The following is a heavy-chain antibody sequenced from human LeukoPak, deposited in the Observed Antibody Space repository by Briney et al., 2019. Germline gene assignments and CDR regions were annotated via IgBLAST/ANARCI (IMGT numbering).Heavy chain of an antibody. J-gene: IGHJ1*01. Sequence: GGSQRLSCAASGFTFSSYAMSWVRQAPGKGLEWVSAISGSGGSTYYADSVKGRFTISRDNSKNTLYLQMNSLRAEDTAVYYCAKEYCSSTSCYELRYFDWLQYFQHWGQGTLVTVSS. V-gene: IGHV3-23*01. CDR3: AKEYCSSTSCYELRYFDWLQYFQH. D-gene: IGHD2-2*01. CDR1: GFTFSSYA. CDR2: ISGSGGST.